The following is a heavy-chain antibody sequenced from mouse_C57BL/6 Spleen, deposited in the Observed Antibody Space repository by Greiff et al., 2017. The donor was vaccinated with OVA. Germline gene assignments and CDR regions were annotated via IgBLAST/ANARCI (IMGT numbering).Heavy chain of an antibody. CDR2: IDPETGGT. D-gene: IGHD1-1*01. V-gene: IGHV1-15*01. CDR3: TRDSDTTVVASFDY. Sequence: QVQLKQSGAELVRPGASVTLSCKASGYTFTDYEMHWVKQTPVHGLEWIGAIDPETGGTAYNQKFKGKAILTADKSSSTAYMELRSLTSEDSAVYYCTRDSDTTVVASFDYWGQGTTLTVSS. J-gene: IGHJ2*01. CDR1: GYTFTDYE.